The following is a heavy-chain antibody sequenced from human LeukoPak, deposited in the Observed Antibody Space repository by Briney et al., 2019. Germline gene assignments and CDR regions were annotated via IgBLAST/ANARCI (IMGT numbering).Heavy chain of an antibody. CDR1: GFTLSSYA. Sequence: GGSLRLSCAASGFTLSSYAMSWVRQAPGKGLEWVSGISGSGGSTYYADSVKGRFTISRDNSKNTVYLQMNSLRAEDTAAYYCAKGTEYYGSGSHFDYWGQGALVTVSS. D-gene: IGHD3-10*01. CDR2: ISGSGGST. CDR3: AKGTEYYGSGSHFDY. J-gene: IGHJ4*02. V-gene: IGHV3-23*01.